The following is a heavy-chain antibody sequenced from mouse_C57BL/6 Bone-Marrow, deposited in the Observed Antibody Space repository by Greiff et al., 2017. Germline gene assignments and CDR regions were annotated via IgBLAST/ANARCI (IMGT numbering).Heavy chain of an antibody. CDR2: ISSGGDYI. V-gene: IGHV5-9-1*02. CDR3: TRCYYGSSYNCAMDY. J-gene: IGHJ4*01. Sequence: EVHLVESGEGIVKPGGSLKLSCAASGFTFSSYAMSWVRQTPEKRLEWVAYISSGGDYIYYADNVKGRFTISRDNARNTLYLQMSSLKSEDTAMYYCTRCYYGSSYNCAMDYWGQGTSVTVSS. D-gene: IGHD1-1*01. CDR1: GFTFSSYA.